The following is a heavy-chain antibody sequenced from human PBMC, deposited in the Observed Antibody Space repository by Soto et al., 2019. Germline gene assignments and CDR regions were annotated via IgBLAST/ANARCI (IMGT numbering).Heavy chain of an antibody. CDR2: ISSNGGST. CDR1: GFTFSSDA. CDR3: ARVGAVAGTRLFGAFDI. D-gene: IGHD6-19*01. V-gene: IGHV3-64*01. Sequence: PGGSLRLSCAASGFTFSSDAMHWVRQAPGKGLEYVSAISSNGGSTYYANSVKGRFTISRDNSKNTLYLQMGSLRAEDMAVYYCARVGAVAGTRLFGAFDIWGQGTMVTVSS. J-gene: IGHJ3*02.